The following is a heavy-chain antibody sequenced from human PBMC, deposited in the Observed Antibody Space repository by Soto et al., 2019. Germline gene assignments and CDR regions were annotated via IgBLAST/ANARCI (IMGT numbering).Heavy chain of an antibody. J-gene: IGHJ4*02. CDR2: ISAHNGNT. CDR1: GYAFTTYG. D-gene: IGHD1-1*01. Sequence: QVHLVQSVAEVKKPGASVKVSCKGSGYAFTTYGITWVRQAPGQGLEWLGWISAHNGNTNYAQKLQRRVTVTRDTSTSTAYMELRSRRSDDTAVYYCARGRYGDYWGQGALVTVSS. V-gene: IGHV1-18*01. CDR3: ARGRYGDY.